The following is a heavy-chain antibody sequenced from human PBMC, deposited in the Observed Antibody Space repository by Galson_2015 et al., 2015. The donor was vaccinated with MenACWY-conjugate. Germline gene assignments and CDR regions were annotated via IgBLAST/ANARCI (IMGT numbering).Heavy chain of an antibody. CDR1: GFAFSNYN. CDR2: IRGSGDGT. V-gene: IGHV3-64D*06. J-gene: IGHJ4*02. CDR3: VFNSYGS. D-gene: IGHD2/OR15-2a*01. Sequence: SLRLSCAASGFAFSNYNLHWVRQAPGKGLEYVAAIRGSGDGTYYADSVKGRFTISRDNSKNTLSLHMSSLRTEDTAVYYCVFNSYGSWGQGTLVTVSS.